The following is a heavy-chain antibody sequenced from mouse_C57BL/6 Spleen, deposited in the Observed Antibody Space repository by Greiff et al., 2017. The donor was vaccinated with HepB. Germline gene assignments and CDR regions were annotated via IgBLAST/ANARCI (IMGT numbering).Heavy chain of an antibody. CDR1: GFTFSSYG. V-gene: IGHV5-6*02. D-gene: IGHD2-4*01. CDR2: ISSGGSYT. Sequence: DVKLVESGGDLVKPGGSLKLSCAASGFTFSSYGMSWVRQTPDKRLEWVATISSGGSYTYYPDSVKGRFTISRDNAKNTLYLQRSSLKSEDTAMYCCARDGDYDFFAYWGQGTLGTVSA. CDR3: ARDGDYDFFAY. J-gene: IGHJ3*01.